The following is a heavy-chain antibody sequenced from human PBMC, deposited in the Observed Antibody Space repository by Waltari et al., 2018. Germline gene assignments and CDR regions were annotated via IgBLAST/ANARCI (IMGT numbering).Heavy chain of an antibody. Sequence: QLQLQESGPGLVKPSETLSLTCTVSGGSIRSSIYYWGWIRQPPGKGLEWIGSIYYSGSTYYNPSLKSRVTISVDTSKNQFSLKLSSVTAADTAVYYCARRSSSPGYYYYGMDVWGQGTTVTVSS. D-gene: IGHD6-6*01. CDR3: ARRSSSPGYYYYGMDV. J-gene: IGHJ6*02. V-gene: IGHV4-39*01. CDR2: IYYSGST. CDR1: GGSIRSSIYY.